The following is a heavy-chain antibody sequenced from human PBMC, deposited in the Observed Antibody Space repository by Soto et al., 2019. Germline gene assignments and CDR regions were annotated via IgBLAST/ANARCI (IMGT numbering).Heavy chain of an antibody. CDR3: AKGQPGIAVAGSDY. CDR1: GFTFDDYA. D-gene: IGHD6-19*01. CDR2: ISWNSGSI. V-gene: IGHV3-9*01. J-gene: IGHJ4*02. Sequence: EVQLVESGGGLVQPGRSLRLSCAASGFTFDDYAMHWVRQAPGKGLEWVSGISWNSGSIGYADSVKGRFTISRDNAKNSLYLQMNSLRAEDTALYYCAKGQPGIAVAGSDYWGQGPLVTVSS.